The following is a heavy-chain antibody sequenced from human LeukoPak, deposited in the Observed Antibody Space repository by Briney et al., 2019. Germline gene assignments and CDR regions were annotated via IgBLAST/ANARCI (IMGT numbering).Heavy chain of an antibody. Sequence: GGSLRLSCAASGFTFSSYSMNWVRQAPGKGLEWVSSISSSSSYIYYADSVKGRFTISRDNAKNSLYLQMNSLRAEDTAVYYCARVDCSSTSCYRAYYYYYYGMDVWGQGTTVTVSS. V-gene: IGHV3-21*01. CDR2: ISSSSSYI. D-gene: IGHD2-2*02. CDR3: ARVDCSSTSCYRAYYYYYYGMDV. CDR1: GFTFSSYS. J-gene: IGHJ6*02.